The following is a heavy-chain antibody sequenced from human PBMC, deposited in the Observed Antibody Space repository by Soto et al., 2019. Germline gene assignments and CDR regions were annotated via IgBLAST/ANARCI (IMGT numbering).Heavy chain of an antibody. CDR3: ATDSGYNYGYFRWFDP. CDR1: GGSFSGYY. Sequence: PSETLSLTCAVYGGSFSGYYWSWIRQPPGKGLEWIGEINHSGSTNYNPSLKSRVTILVDTSKNQFSLKLSSVTAADTAVYYCATDSGYNYGYFRWFDPWGQGTLVTVSS. V-gene: IGHV4-34*01. J-gene: IGHJ5*02. D-gene: IGHD5-18*01. CDR2: INHSGST.